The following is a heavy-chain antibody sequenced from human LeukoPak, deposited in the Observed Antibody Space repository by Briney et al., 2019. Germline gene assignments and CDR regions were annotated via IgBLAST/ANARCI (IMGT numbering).Heavy chain of an antibody. D-gene: IGHD2-15*01. CDR3: ARSHTQKGFCGDDRCYPTVWWLDP. CDR2: IDPKNGNR. CDR1: GYTFINND. V-gene: IGHV1-8*01. J-gene: IGHJ5*02. Sequence: GASVKVSCKASGYTFINNDINWVRQAPGQGLEWMAWIDPKNGNRGYAQNFQGRVTMTTDISINTAYLELSSLRSEDTAVYYCARSHTQKGFCGDDRCYPTVWWLDPWGQGTLVTVSS.